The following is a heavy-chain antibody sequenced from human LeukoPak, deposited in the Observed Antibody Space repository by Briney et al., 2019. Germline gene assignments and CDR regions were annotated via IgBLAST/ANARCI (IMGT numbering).Heavy chain of an antibody. D-gene: IGHD3-16*01. Sequence: GASVKVSCKASGYTFTSYGISWVRQAPGQGLEWMGWISAYNGNTNYAQKLQGRVTMTTDTSTSTAYMELRSLRSDDTAVYYCARDVLSVAWGNYYYYMDVWGKGTTVTISS. CDR2: ISAYNGNT. CDR1: GYTFTSYG. J-gene: IGHJ6*03. V-gene: IGHV1-18*01. CDR3: ARDVLSVAWGNYYYYMDV.